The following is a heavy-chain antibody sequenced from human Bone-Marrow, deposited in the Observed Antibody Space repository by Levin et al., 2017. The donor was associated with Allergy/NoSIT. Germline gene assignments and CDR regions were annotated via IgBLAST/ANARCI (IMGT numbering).Heavy chain of an antibody. V-gene: IGHV4-31*03. CDR1: GGSISSGGYY. J-gene: IGHJ4*02. Sequence: NPSETLSLTCTVSGGSISSGGYYWNWIRQHPGKGLEWIGYIYYGGSTYYNPSLKRRVTISLDTSKNQFSLKLTSVTAADTAVYYCAGVPRIVSTDAWALDSWGQGTLVAVSS. CDR3: AGVPRIVSTDAWALDS. D-gene: IGHD1-26*01. CDR2: IYYGGST.